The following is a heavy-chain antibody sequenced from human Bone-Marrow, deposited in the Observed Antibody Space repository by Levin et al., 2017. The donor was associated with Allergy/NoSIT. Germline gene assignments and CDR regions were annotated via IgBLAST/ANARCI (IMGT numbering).Heavy chain of an antibody. Sequence: SETLSLTCTVSGGSISTYWWNWIRQSPGTGLEWIGHVQNSGTTNYNPSLKSRVSMSVDPSKKQFSLNLTSVTAADTAIYYCARVPRMTNVTTWMNWYFELWGRGTLVTVSS. D-gene: IGHD4-17*01. V-gene: IGHV4-59*01. J-gene: IGHJ2*01. CDR3: ARVPRMTNVTTWMNWYFEL. CDR2: VQNSGTT. CDR1: GGSISTYW.